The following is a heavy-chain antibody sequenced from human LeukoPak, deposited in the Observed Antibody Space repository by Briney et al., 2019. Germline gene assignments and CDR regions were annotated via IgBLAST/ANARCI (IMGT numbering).Heavy chain of an antibody. J-gene: IGHJ5*02. CDR2: INHSGST. Sequence: PSETLSLTCAVYGGSFSGYYWSWIRQPPGKGLEWIGEINHSGSTNYNPSLKSRVTISVDTSKNQFSLKLSSVTAADTAVYYCARALELQITNEEWFDPWGQGTLVTVSS. CDR3: ARALELQITNEEWFDP. D-gene: IGHD1-7*01. CDR1: GGSFSGYY. V-gene: IGHV4-34*01.